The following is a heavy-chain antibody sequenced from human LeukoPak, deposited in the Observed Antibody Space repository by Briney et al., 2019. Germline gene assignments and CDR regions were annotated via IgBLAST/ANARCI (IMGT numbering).Heavy chain of an antibody. CDR2: INSDGSST. Sequence: GRSLRLSCAASGFTFSSYGMHWVRQAPGKGLEWVSRINSDGSSTSYADSVKGRFTISRDNAKNTPYLQMNSLRAEDTAVYYCARELSYYDFWSGYSAPIDYWGQGTLVTVSS. J-gene: IGHJ4*02. D-gene: IGHD3-3*01. CDR3: ARELSYYDFWSGYSAPIDY. CDR1: GFTFSSYG. V-gene: IGHV3-74*01.